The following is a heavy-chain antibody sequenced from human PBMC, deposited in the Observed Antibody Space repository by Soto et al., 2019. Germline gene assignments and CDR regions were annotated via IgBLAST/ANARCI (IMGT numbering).Heavy chain of an antibody. CDR1: GFICSSYD. CDR3: ESTYYDFWSGTVHGRMDV. Sequence: PGGSLRLSCAASGFICSSYDMSWVRQSPGKGLEWVSGISGSGGSTYYADSVKGRFTISRDNSKKTLYLQMNSLRAEDTAVYYCESTYYDFWSGTVHGRMDVWGQGTTFTVSS. CDR2: ISGSGGST. D-gene: IGHD3-3*01. J-gene: IGHJ6*02. V-gene: IGHV3-23*01.